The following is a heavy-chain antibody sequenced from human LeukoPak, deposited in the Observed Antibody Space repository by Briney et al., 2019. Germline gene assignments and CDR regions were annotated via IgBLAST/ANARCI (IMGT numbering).Heavy chain of an antibody. CDR1: GFMFSKFA. D-gene: IGHD1-14*01. V-gene: IGHV3-23*01. CDR2: ISAPGDST. J-gene: IGHJ4*02. Sequence: GGSLRLSCAASGFMFSKFAMSWVRQAPGKGLEWVSSISAPGDSTYYADSVKGRFTISRDNSKNTLFLLMNTPRAEDTAVYYCARDAGKGSKDFEFDYWGQGVRVIVSS. CDR3: ARDAGKGSKDFEFDY.